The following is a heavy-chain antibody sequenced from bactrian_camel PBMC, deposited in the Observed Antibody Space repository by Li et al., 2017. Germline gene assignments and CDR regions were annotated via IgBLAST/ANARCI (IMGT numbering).Heavy chain of an antibody. J-gene: IGHJ4*01. V-gene: IGHV3S42*01. CDR3: TKACTSWYVCISDY. Sequence: VQLVESGGGLVQPGGSLRLSCAASGFAFSSYAMSWVRQAPGKGLEWVSSINGGGLSTVYADSVKGRFTISRDNAKNMLYLELNSLKTEDTAMYYCTKACTSWYVCISDYWGQGTQVTVS. CDR2: INGGGLST. CDR1: GFAFSSYA. D-gene: IGHD6*01.